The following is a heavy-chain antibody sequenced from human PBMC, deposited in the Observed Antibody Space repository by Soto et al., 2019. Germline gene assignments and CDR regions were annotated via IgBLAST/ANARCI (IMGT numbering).Heavy chain of an antibody. V-gene: IGHV3-7*01. Sequence: EVQLVESGGGLVQPGGSLRLSCAASGFTLSTDWMSWVRQAPGKGLEWVANINKDGSEKYYVDSVKGRFTISRDNAKNSLYLQMASLRSEDTAVYYCARGRHLTTVGILFFDSWGLGTLVTVSA. D-gene: IGHD3-3*01. CDR1: GFTLSTDW. J-gene: IGHJ4*02. CDR3: ARGRHLTTVGILFFDS. CDR2: INKDGSEK.